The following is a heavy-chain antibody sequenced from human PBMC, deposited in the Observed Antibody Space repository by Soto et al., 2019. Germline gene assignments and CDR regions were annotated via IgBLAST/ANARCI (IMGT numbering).Heavy chain of an antibody. J-gene: IGHJ4*02. Sequence: PSETLSLTCTVSGGSISSGDYYWSWIRQPPGKGLEWIGYIYYSGSTYYNPSLKSRVTISVDTSKNQFSLKLSSVTAADTAVYYCARDRRWGDIVATVIDYWGQGTLVTVSS. CDR3: ARDRRWGDIVATVIDY. D-gene: IGHD5-12*01. CDR2: IYYSGST. V-gene: IGHV4-30-4*01. CDR1: GGSISSGDYY.